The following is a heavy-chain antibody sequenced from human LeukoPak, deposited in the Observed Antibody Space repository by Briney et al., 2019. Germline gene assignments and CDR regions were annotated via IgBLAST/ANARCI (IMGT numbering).Heavy chain of an antibody. Sequence: SETLSLTCAVYGGSFSGYYWSWIRQPPGKGLEWIGEINHSGSTNYNPSLKSRVTISVDTSKNQFSLKLGSVTAADTAVYYCARALWFGGWFDAFDIWGQGTMVTVSS. D-gene: IGHD3-10*01. CDR3: ARALWFGGWFDAFDI. J-gene: IGHJ3*02. V-gene: IGHV4-34*01. CDR1: GGSFSGYY. CDR2: INHSGST.